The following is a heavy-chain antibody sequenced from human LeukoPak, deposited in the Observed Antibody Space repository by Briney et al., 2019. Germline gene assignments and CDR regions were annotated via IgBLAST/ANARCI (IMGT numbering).Heavy chain of an antibody. CDR1: GFTFSSYA. CDR3: AKDGHSYGYYFDY. V-gene: IGHV3-23*01. CDR2: VSGSGGST. J-gene: IGHJ4*02. Sequence: GGSLRLSCAASGFTFSSYAMSWVRQAPGKGLEWVSAVSGSGGSTYYADSVKGRFTISRDNSKNTLYLQMNSLRAEDTAVYYCAKDGHSYGYYFDYWGQGTLVTVSS. D-gene: IGHD5-18*01.